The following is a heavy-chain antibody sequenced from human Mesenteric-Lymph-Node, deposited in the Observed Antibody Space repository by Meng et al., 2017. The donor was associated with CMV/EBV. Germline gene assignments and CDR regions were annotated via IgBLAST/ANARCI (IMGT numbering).Heavy chain of an antibody. CDR3: ARESASVVPAAISGAWFDP. D-gene: IGHD2-2*01. V-gene: IGHV1-69*04. CDR1: FSSYT. J-gene: IGHJ5*02. CDR2: IIPILGIA. Sequence: FSSYTISWVRQAPGQGLEWMGRIIPILGIANYAQKFQGRVTITADKSTSTAYMELSSLRSADTAVYYCARESASVVPAAISGAWFDPWGQGTLVTVSS.